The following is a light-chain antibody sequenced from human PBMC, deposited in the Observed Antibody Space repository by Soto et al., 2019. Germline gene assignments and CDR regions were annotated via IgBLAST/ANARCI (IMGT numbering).Light chain of an antibody. CDR1: SSDIGAYNY. J-gene: IGLJ3*02. CDR3: CSYPGSHTWV. CDR2: DVT. Sequence: QSALTQPASVSGSPGQSITISCTGTSSDIGAYNYVSWYQQHPGKAPKVMIYDVTKRPSGVPDRFSGSKSGITASLTISGLQADDEADYYCCSYPGSHTWVFGGGTKLTVL. V-gene: IGLV2-11*01.